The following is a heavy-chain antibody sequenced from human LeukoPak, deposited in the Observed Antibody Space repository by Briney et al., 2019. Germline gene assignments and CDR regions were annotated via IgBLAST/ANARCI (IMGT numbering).Heavy chain of an antibody. CDR2: IIPIFGTA. CDR1: GYTFTSYA. D-gene: IGHD2-2*01. CDR3: ASAYCSSTSCYLFSFDY. Sequence: SVKVSCKASGYTFTSYAISWVRQAPGQGLEWMGGIIPIFGTANYAQKFQGRVTITADESTSTAYMELSSLRSEDTAVYYCASAYCSSTSCYLFSFDYWGQGTLVTVSS. V-gene: IGHV1-69*13. J-gene: IGHJ4*02.